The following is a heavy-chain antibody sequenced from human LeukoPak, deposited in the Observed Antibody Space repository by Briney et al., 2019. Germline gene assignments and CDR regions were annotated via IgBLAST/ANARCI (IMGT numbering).Heavy chain of an antibody. V-gene: IGHV4-4*02. J-gene: IGHJ6*02. CDR2: IYHSGST. CDR1: GGSISSSNW. D-gene: IGHD3-10*01. CDR3: ARELPYYYGSGISDYYYGMDV. Sequence: SGTLSLTCAVSGGSISSSNWWSWVRQPPGKGLEWIGEIYHSGSTNYNPSLKSRVTISVDTSKNQFSLKLSSVTAADTAVYYCARELPYYYGSGISDYYYGMDVWGQGTTVTVSS.